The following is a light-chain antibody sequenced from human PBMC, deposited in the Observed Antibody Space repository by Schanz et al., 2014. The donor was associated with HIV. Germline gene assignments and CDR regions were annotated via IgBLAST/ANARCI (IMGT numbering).Light chain of an antibody. CDR2: GTD. V-gene: IGLV1-44*01. CDR1: DSNTGSNP. Sequence: QSVLTQPPSASGTPGQRVTISCSGSDSNTGSNPVNWYPHLPGAAPKLLIYGTDQRPSGVPDRVSGSRSGTSASLAISGLQSGDEADYYCAVWDDSLNGVVFGGGTKLTVL. CDR3: AVWDDSLNGVV. J-gene: IGLJ2*01.